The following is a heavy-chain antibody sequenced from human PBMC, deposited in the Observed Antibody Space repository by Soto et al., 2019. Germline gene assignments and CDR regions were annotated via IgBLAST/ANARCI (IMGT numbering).Heavy chain of an antibody. CDR3: AGPATSIAARTGDY. J-gene: IGHJ4*02. CDR2: IYYSGST. D-gene: IGHD6-6*01. V-gene: IGHV4-39*01. CDR1: GGSISSSSYY. Sequence: SETLSLTCTVSGGSISSSSYYWGWIRQPPGKGLEWIGSIYYSGSTYYNPSLKSRVTISVDTSKNQFSLKLSSVTAADTAVYYCAGPATSIAARTGDYWGQGTLVTVSS.